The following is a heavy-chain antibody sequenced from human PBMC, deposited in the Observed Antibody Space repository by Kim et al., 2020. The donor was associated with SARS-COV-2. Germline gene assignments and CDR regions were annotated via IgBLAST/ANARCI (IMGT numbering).Heavy chain of an antibody. CDR1: GGTFSSYA. CDR2: IIPIFGTA. CDR3: ARPRDGSGPGYYYGMDV. D-gene: IGHD3-10*01. V-gene: IGHV1-69*13. J-gene: IGHJ6*02. Sequence: SVKVSCKASGGTFSSYAISWVRQAPGQGLEWMGGIIPIFGTANYAQKFQGRVTITADESTSTAYMELSSLRSEDTAVYYCARPRDGSGPGYYYGMDVWGQGTTVTVSS.